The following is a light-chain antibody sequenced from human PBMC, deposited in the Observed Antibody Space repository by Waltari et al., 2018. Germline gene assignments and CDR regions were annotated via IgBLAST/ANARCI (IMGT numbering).Light chain of an antibody. CDR3: QQYYSTPWT. Sequence: DIVMTQSPDSLAVSLGERATINCKSSQSVSYWSENKNYLAWYQQKPGQPPKLLIYWASSREFGVPERFSGSGSGTEFTLTISSLQSEDVALYYCQQYYSTPWTFGQGTKVEIK. J-gene: IGKJ1*01. CDR1: QSVSYWSENKNY. CDR2: WAS. V-gene: IGKV4-1*01.